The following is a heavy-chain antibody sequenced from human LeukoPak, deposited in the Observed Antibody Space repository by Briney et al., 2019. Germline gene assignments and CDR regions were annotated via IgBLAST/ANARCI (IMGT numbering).Heavy chain of an antibody. Sequence: GGSLRLSCTASGFTFSTHAMTWVRLAPGKGPEWASSISGNGRTTYYSDSVRGRFTISRDNSRNTLYLQMNSLRADDTAVYYCVSRGGASVFYYFDFWGQGTLVTVSS. CDR2: ISGNGRTT. V-gene: IGHV3-23*01. D-gene: IGHD2/OR15-2a*01. CDR1: GFTFSTHA. J-gene: IGHJ4*02. CDR3: VSRGGASVFYYFDF.